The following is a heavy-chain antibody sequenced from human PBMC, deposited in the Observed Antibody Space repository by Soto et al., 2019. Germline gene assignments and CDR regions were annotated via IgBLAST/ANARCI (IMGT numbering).Heavy chain of an antibody. D-gene: IGHD6-6*01. CDR1: GGSISSGGYS. V-gene: IGHV4-30-2*06. CDR3: ASFVSSSFDY. J-gene: IGHJ4*02. Sequence: SETLSLTCTVSGGSISSGGYSWTWIRQSPGKGLEWIGEIYHSGSTNYNPSLKSRVTISVDKSKNQFSLKLSSVTAADTAVYYCASFVSSSFDYWGQGTLVTVSS. CDR2: IYHSGST.